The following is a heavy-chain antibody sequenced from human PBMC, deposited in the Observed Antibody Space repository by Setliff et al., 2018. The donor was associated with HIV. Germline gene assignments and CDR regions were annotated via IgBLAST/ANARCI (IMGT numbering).Heavy chain of an antibody. CDR2: MKPSTGDT. Sequence: ASVKVSCKASGYIFTGYGINWVRQAPGQGLEWMGWMKPSTGDTGFAHKFQGRITLTRDTSMSTAYMELSGLTSDDTAVYYCARRVPHLDYWGQGTLVTVSS. CDR3: ARRVPHLDY. D-gene: IGHD3-3*02. J-gene: IGHJ4*02. V-gene: IGHV1-8*01. CDR1: GYIFTGYG.